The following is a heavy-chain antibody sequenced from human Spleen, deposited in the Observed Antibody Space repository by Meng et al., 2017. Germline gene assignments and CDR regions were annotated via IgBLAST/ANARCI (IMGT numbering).Heavy chain of an antibody. CDR2: TYYRSKWYD. D-gene: IGHD3-16*01. V-gene: IGHV6-1*01. Sequence: QLQESGPGLVKPSQTLSLTCAISGDSVSSNSAAWNWLRQSPSRGLQWLGRTYYRSKWYDDYAVSVKSRITITPDTSKNQFSLQLNSVTPEDTAVYYCARQEGAFDYWGQGTLVTVSS. J-gene: IGHJ4*02. CDR1: GDSVSSNSAA. CDR3: ARQEGAFDY.